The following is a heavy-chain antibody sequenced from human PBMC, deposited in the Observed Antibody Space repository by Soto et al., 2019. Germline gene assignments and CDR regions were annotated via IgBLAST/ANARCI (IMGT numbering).Heavy chain of an antibody. J-gene: IGHJ4*02. CDR2: IYHSGST. V-gene: IGHV4-4*02. Sequence: GGCWICIRKPPGKGLEWIGEIYHSGSTNYNPSLKSRVTISVDKSKNQFSLKLTSVTAADAAVYYCARKSYYDPWYFAYWGQGTLVTVSS. CDR3: ARKSYYDPWYFAY. CDR1: GGC. D-gene: IGHD3-22*01.